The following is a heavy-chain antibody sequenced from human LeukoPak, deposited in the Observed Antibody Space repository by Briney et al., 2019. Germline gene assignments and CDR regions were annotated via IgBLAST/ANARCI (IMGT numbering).Heavy chain of an antibody. CDR2: INHSGTT. J-gene: IGHJ3*02. D-gene: IGHD2-2*01. V-gene: IGHV4-34*01. CDR3: ARQVDVGCSSSSCYGHGAFDI. CDR1: GGSFSGYY. Sequence: SETLSLTCAVHGGSFSGYYWTWIRQPPGKGLEWIGEINHSGTTNYNPSLKSRVTISVDTSKNQFSLKLSSVTAADTAVYYCARQVDVGCSSSSCYGHGAFDIWGQGTLVTVSS.